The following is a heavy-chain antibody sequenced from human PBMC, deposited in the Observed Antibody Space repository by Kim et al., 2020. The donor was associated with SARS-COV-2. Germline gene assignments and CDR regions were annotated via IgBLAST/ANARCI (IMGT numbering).Heavy chain of an antibody. D-gene: IGHD1-26*01. J-gene: IGHJ4*02. CDR2: IYSSGSA. Sequence: SETLSLTCTVSGGSITSYYWSWIRQPAGRGLEWIGRIYSSGSANYNPSLNSRVTMSIDTPRNQFSLKLTSVTAADTAVYYCVSGILGADLGHWGQGTLVTV. CDR1: GGSITSYY. CDR3: VSGILGADLGH. V-gene: IGHV4-4*07.